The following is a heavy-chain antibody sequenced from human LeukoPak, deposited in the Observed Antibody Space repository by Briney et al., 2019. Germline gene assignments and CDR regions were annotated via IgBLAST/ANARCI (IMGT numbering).Heavy chain of an antibody. J-gene: IGHJ4*02. CDR1: GYTLTGYC. V-gene: IGHV1-2*02. CDR2: INPISGGT. CDR3: ARDYRDYHSPPPHFDY. D-gene: IGHD4-17*01. Sequence: AAVKDSCKASGYTLTGYCMHWVRQAPRHTLEWMGWINPISGGTNYARKFQRRDTMTRDTSISTAYIELSRLRADGTAGYYCARDYRDYHSPPPHFDYWGQGTLVTVSS.